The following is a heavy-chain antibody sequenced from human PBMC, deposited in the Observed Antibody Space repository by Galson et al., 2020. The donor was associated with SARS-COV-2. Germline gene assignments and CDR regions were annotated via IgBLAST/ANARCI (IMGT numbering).Heavy chain of an antibody. Sequence: GGSLRLSCAASGFSFSDYWMTWVRQAPGKGLEWVANLKQDGNEKYYVDSVKGRFTISRDNAKNSLYLQMNSLRAEDTAVYYCARVGSSSWYFDYWGQGTLVTVSS. CDR3: ARVGSSSWYFDY. CDR1: GFSFSDYW. V-gene: IGHV3-7*03. CDR2: LKQDGNEK. D-gene: IGHD6-13*01. J-gene: IGHJ4*02.